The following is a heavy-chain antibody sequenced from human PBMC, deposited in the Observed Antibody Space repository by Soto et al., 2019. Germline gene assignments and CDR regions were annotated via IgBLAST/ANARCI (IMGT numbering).Heavy chain of an antibody. CDR3: ARRGKKCSSTSCYFHYYYYMDV. D-gene: IGHD2-2*01. Sequence: PGESLKISCKGSGYSFTSYWIGWVRQMPGKGLEWMGIIYPGDSDTRYSPSFQGQVTISADKSISTAYLQWSSLKASDTAMYYCARRGKKCSSTSCYFHYYYYMDVCGKGTTVTVS. CDR2: IYPGDSDT. J-gene: IGHJ6*03. CDR1: GYSFTSYW. V-gene: IGHV5-51*01.